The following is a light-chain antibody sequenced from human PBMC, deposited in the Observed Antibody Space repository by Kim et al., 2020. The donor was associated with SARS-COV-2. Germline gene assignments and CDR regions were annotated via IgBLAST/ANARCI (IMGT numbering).Light chain of an antibody. CDR2: RDS. Sequence: ALGQTARITCGGNHIASKNVHWCQQKRGQAPVVVIYRDSNRPSGIPERFSGSNSGNTATLTISRAQARDEADYYCQVWDRSTASYVFGNGTKVTVL. CDR3: QVWDRSTASYV. J-gene: IGLJ1*01. V-gene: IGLV3-9*01. CDR1: HIASKN.